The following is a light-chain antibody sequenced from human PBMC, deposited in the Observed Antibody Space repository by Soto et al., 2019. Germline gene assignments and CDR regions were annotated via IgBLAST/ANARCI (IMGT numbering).Light chain of an antibody. CDR2: ANI. CDR1: SSNIGAGYD. Sequence: QLVLTQPPSVSGAPGQRVTISCTGSSSNIGAGYDVHWYQQLPGTAPKLLIYANINRPSGVPDRFSGSKSGTSASLAITGLQAEDEADYYCQSYDSSLSALFGTGTKLTVL. J-gene: IGLJ1*01. V-gene: IGLV1-40*01. CDR3: QSYDSSLSAL.